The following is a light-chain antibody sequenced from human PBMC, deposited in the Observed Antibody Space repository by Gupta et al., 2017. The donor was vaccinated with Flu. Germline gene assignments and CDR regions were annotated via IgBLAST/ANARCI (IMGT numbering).Light chain of an antibody. Sequence: VSVGQPGCMSWKGREGRVDSDGNTYLKWLEERRGEAPRRVIEKGCNREAGVPDRFSGSGSGTDVTLKIRRVEGEDVGIDDGRQGKHWTLTVGHGTRMDIK. V-gene: IGKV2-30*01. CDR3: RQGKHWTLT. J-gene: IGKJ3*01. CDR1: EGRVDSDGNTY. CDR2: KGC.